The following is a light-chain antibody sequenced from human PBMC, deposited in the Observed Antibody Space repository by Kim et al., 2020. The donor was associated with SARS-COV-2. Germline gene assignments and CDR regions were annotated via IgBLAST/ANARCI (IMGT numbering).Light chain of an antibody. Sequence: ATINCKSSQSVLYSSNNKNYLAWYQQKVGQPPKLLIYWASTRESGVPDRFSGSGSGTDFTLTISSLQAEDVALYYCQQYYSNPLTFGGGTKVDIK. J-gene: IGKJ4*01. V-gene: IGKV4-1*01. CDR3: QQYYSNPLT. CDR2: WAS. CDR1: QSVLYSSNNKNY.